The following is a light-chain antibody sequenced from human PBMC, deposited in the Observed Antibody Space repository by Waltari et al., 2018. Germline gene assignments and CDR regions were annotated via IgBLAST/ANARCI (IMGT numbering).Light chain of an antibody. V-gene: IGLV1-44*01. CDR1: NSNIGSNT. Sequence: QSVLAQPPSASGTPGQRLTISCSGSNSNIGSNTVNWYQQFPGTAPRLLIYSNNQRPSGVPDRFSASKSGSSAALAIYGLHSEDEDDYYCSTWDDRLTGVVFGGGTKVTVL. CDR2: SNN. CDR3: STWDDRLTGVV. J-gene: IGLJ2*01.